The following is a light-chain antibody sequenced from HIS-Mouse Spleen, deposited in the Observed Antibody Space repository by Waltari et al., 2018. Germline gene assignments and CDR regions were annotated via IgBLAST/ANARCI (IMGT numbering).Light chain of an antibody. Sequence: QSALTQPASVSGSPGQSITISSTGTCSDTGGYNPFSWYQQHPGKAPKLLIYEGSKRPSGVSNRFSGSKSGNTASLTISGLQAEDEADYYCCSYAGSSTVVFGGGTKLTVL. V-gene: IGLV2-23*01. CDR2: EGS. CDR1: CSDTGGYNP. J-gene: IGLJ2*01. CDR3: CSYAGSSTVV.